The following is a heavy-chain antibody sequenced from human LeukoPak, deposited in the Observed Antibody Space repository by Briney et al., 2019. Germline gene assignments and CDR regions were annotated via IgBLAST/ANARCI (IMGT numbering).Heavy chain of an antibody. CDR3: ARPYSSGWYGAFDI. J-gene: IGHJ3*02. CDR1: GGSISSFY. Sequence: SETLSLTCTVSGGSISSFYWSWIRQPPGKGLEWIGFIFYSGSTNYNPSLKSRVTISVDTSKNQFSLRLSSVTAADTAVYYCARPYSSGWYGAFDIWGQGTMVTVSS. V-gene: IGHV4-59*08. CDR2: IFYSGST. D-gene: IGHD6-19*01.